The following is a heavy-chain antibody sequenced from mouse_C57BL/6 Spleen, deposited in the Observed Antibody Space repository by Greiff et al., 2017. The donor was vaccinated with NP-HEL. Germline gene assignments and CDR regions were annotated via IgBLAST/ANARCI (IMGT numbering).Heavy chain of an antibody. J-gene: IGHJ1*03. CDR2: IDPEDGET. Sequence: EVQLQQSGAELVKPGATVKLSCTASCFNIKDYYMHWVKQRTEQGLEWIGRIDPEDGETKYAPKFQGKATITADTSSNTAYLQLSSLTSEDTAVYYCARGIFDYGSSSYWYFDVWGTGTTVTVSS. V-gene: IGHV14-2*01. CDR3: ARGIFDYGSSSYWYFDV. CDR1: CFNIKDYY. D-gene: IGHD1-1*01.